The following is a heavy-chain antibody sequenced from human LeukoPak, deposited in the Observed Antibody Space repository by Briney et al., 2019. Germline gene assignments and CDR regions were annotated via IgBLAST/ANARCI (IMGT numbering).Heavy chain of an antibody. CDR3: ARDIGGNFDY. J-gene: IGHJ4*02. CDR2: IWYDGSNK. Sequence: TGGSLRLSCAASGFTFSSYGMHWVRQAPGRGLEWVAIIWYDGSNKYYAESVKGRFTISRDNAKSRLYLQMNSLRAEDTAVYYCARDIGGNFDYWGQGTLVTVSS. CDR1: GFTFSSYG. D-gene: IGHD3-16*02. V-gene: IGHV3-33*01.